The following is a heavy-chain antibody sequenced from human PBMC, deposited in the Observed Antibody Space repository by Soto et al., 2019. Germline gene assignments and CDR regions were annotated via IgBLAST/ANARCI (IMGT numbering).Heavy chain of an antibody. CDR1: GFTFSSYA. CDR3: ARAGSSRVYYYYGMDV. V-gene: IGHV3-30-3*01. Sequence: QVQLVESGGGVVQPGRSLRLSCAASGFTFSSYAMHWVHQAPGKGLEWVAVISYDGSNKYYADSVKGRFTISRDNSKNTLYLQMNSLRAEDTAVYYCARAGSSRVYYYYGMDVWGQGTTVTVSS. D-gene: IGHD6-13*01. J-gene: IGHJ6*02. CDR2: ISYDGSNK.